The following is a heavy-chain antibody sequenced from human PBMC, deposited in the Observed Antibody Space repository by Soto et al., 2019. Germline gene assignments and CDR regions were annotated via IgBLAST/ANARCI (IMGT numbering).Heavy chain of an antibody. Sequence: VSLRLSCAASGFTVSSNYMSWVRQAPGKGLEWVSVIYSGGSTYYADSVKGRFTISRDNSKNTLYLQMNSLRAEDTAVYYCAREGYGYGQDYYYGMDVWGQGTTVTVSS. CDR1: GFTVSSNY. V-gene: IGHV3-53*01. J-gene: IGHJ6*02. CDR3: AREGYGYGQDYYYGMDV. CDR2: IYSGGST. D-gene: IGHD5-12*01.